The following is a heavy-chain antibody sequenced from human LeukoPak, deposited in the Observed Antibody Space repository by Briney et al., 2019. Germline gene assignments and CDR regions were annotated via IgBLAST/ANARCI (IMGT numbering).Heavy chain of an antibody. Sequence: ASVKVSCKASGYTFTSYAMHWVRQAPGQRLEWMGWINAGNGNTKYSQKFQGRVTITRDTSASTAYMELSSLRSEDTAVYYCARPHVGHTEFDCWGQGTLVTVSS. D-gene: IGHD1-26*01. J-gene: IGHJ4*02. V-gene: IGHV1-3*01. CDR1: GYTFTSYA. CDR2: INAGNGNT. CDR3: ARPHVGHTEFDC.